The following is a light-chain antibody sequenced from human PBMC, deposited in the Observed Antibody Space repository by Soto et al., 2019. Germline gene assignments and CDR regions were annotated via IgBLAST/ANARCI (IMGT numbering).Light chain of an antibody. V-gene: IGKV3-20*01. CDR1: QSVSSSD. CDR3: QQYGISPIP. J-gene: IGKJ5*01. Sequence: EIVWTQTQGTLSLSAGERVTLSCRASQSVSSSDLAWYQQEPGQAPRLLIYGASSRATGIPDRFSGSGSGTDFILTISRLEPEDFAVYYCQQYGISPIPFGHVRRPAIK. CDR2: GAS.